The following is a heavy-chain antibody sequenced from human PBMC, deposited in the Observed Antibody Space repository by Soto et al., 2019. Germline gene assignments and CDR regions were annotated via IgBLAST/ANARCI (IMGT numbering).Heavy chain of an antibody. Sequence: SETLSLTCAVSGGSISSNNWWSWVRQSPGKGLEWIGEIYHGGNTNFNPSLKSRVTMSVDKSKNQFSLKLNFVTAADTAVYYCPSSHFSNRMAVWGQGNTVTVSS. J-gene: IGHJ6*02. CDR3: PSSHFSNRMAV. V-gene: IGHV4-4*02. CDR1: GGSISSNNW. CDR2: IYHGGNT. D-gene: IGHD6-6*01.